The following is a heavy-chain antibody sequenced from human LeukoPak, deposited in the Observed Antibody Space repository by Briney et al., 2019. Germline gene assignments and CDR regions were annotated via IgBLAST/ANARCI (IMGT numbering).Heavy chain of an antibody. CDR1: GGSISSSDYY. V-gene: IGHV4-39*07. Sequence: SETLSLTCTVSGGSISSSDYYWGWVRQPPGKGLEWIGSFYHSGSTYYNSSLKSRLTMSVDPSRNQFSLKLTAVTAADTAVYYCARLGAVLASVNWFDPWGQGTLVTVSS. J-gene: IGHJ5*02. CDR2: FYHSGST. D-gene: IGHD3-3*02. CDR3: ARLGAVLASVNWFDP.